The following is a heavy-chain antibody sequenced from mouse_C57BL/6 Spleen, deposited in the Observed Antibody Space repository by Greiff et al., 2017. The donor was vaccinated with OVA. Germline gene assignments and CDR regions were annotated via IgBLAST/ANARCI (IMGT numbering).Heavy chain of an antibody. D-gene: IGHD1-1*01. CDR2: ISYDGSN. V-gene: IGHV3-6*01. J-gene: IGHJ2*01. CDR1: GYSITSGYY. Sequence: EVKLQESGPGLVKPSQSLSLTCSVTGYSITSGYYWNWIRQFPGNKLEWMGYISYDGSNNYNPSLKNRISITRDTSKNRFFLKLNSVTTEDTATYYCARGGYGSSYDFDYWGQGTTLTVSS. CDR3: ARGGYGSSYDFDY.